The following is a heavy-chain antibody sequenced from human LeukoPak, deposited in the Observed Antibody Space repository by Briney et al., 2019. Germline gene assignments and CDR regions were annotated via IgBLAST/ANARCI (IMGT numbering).Heavy chain of an antibody. CDR2: IWNDGSNE. V-gene: IGHV3-33*06. J-gene: IGHJ4*02. CDR3: AEDAQRGFDYSNSLEY. Sequence: PGGSLRLSCAASGFTFSHFGMHWVRQAPGKGLEWVAVIWNDGSNEYYADSVKGRFTISRDNSKNTASLQMNSLRDEDTAVYYCAEDAQRGFDYSNSLEYWGQGTLVTVSS. CDR1: GFTFSHFG. D-gene: IGHD4-11*01.